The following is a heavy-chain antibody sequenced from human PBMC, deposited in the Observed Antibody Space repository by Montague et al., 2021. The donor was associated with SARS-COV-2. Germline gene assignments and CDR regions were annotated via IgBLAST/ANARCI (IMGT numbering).Heavy chain of an antibody. CDR2: IYYSRST. D-gene: IGHD5-24*01. Sequence: SETLSLTCTVSGGSIRNYYWTWIRQPPGKGLERIGFIYYSRSTNSNPSLESRVTISVDTSKNQFSLNLTSVTAADTAVYYCARGELLTADSGYIYHWMDVGGQGTTVTVSS. CDR3: ARGELLTADSGYIYHWMDV. CDR1: GGSIRNYY. J-gene: IGHJ6*02. V-gene: IGHV4-59*01.